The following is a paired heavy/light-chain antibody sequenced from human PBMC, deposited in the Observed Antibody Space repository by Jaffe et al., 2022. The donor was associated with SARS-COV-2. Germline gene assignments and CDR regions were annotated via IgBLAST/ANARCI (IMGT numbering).Light chain of an antibody. CDR2: WAS. Sequence: DIVMTQSPDSLAVSLGERATINCKSSQSVLSSSNNKNYLAWYQQKPGQPPKLLIYWASTRDSGVPDRFGGSGSGTDFTLTISSLQAEDVAVYYCHQYYSTPFTFGPGTKLDIK. J-gene: IGKJ3*01. CDR3: HQYYSTPFT. V-gene: IGKV4-1*01. CDR1: QSVLSSSNNKNY.
Heavy chain of an antibody. Sequence: QITLQESGPTLVKPTQTLTLTCTFSGFSLSTNGVGVGWIRQPPGKALEWLAFIYWDDDKRYSPSLKTRLTITKDTSKNQVVLRMTNMDPLDTATYYCVRRGVGDSRPFDFWGQGTLVTVSS. J-gene: IGHJ4*02. V-gene: IGHV2-5*02. CDR2: IYWDDDK. CDR3: VRRGVGDSRPFDF. CDR1: GFSLSTNGVG. D-gene: IGHD4-17*01.